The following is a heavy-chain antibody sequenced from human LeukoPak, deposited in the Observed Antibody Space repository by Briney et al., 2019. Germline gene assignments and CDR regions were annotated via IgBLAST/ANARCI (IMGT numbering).Heavy chain of an antibody. J-gene: IGHJ4*02. V-gene: IGHV3-15*01. CDR3: TTNSRNEGLLDY. Sequence: PWGSLRLSCAASGFTFSNAWMGWVRQAPGKGLEWVGRIKSKTDGGTTDYAAPVKGRFTISRDDSKNTLYLQMNSLKTEDTAVYYCTTNSRNEGLLDYWGQGTLVTVSS. CDR1: GFTFSNAW. CDR2: IKSKTDGGTT. D-gene: IGHD3-10*01.